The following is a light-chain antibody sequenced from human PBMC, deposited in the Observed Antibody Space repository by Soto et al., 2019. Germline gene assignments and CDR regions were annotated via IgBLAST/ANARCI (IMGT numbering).Light chain of an antibody. CDR3: SSYTSSSTLLYV. Sequence: QSALTQPASVSGSPGQSITISCTGTSSDVGGYNYVSWYQQHPGKAPKLMIYDVSNRPSGVSNRFSGSKSGNTASLTISGLQAEDEADYYCSSYTSSSTLLYVFGTGT. J-gene: IGLJ1*01. CDR2: DVS. CDR1: SSDVGGYNY. V-gene: IGLV2-14*01.